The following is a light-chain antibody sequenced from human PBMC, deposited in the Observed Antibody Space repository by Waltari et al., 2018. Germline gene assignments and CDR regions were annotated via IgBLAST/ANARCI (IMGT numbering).Light chain of an antibody. CDR2: YDS. CDR3: QLWDDTNNSGV. J-gene: IGLJ3*02. Sequence: YVVTQPPSVSLAPGKTARLTCEVENIETNSLNWYQQKEGQAPVLVMFYDSDRPAGIPERVSGSNSGNTATLTINWVEPGDEADYHCQLWDDTNNSGVFGGGTKLTVL. CDR1: NIETNS. V-gene: IGLV3-21*04.